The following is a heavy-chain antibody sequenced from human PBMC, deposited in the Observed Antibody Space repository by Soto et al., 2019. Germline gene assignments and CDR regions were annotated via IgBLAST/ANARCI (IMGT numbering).Heavy chain of an antibody. J-gene: IGHJ6*02. CDR2: INHSGST. Sequence: SFSGYYWSWIRQPPGKGLEWIGEINHSGSTNYNPSLKSRVTISVDTSKNQFSLKLSSVTAADTAVYYCARLRGVLVYYYYGMDVWGQGTTVTVSS. V-gene: IGHV4-34*01. D-gene: IGHD2-8*02. CDR1: SFSGYY. CDR3: ARLRGVLVYYYYGMDV.